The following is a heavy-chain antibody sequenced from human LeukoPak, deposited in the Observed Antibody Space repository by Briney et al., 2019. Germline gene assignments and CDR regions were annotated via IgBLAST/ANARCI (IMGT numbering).Heavy chain of an antibody. Sequence: GGSLRLSCAASGFTFSSYAMSWVRQAPGKGLEWVSAISGSGGSTYYADSVKGRFTISRDNSKNTQYLQMNSLRAEDTAVYYCAKTPGLDYDSSGYEGYWGQGTLVTVSS. D-gene: IGHD3-22*01. V-gene: IGHV3-23*01. CDR1: GFTFSSYA. CDR2: ISGSGGST. CDR3: AKTPGLDYDSSGYEGY. J-gene: IGHJ4*02.